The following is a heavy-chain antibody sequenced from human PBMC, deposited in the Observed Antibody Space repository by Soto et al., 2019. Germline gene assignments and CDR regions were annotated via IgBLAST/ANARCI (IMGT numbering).Heavy chain of an antibody. J-gene: IGHJ3*02. D-gene: IGHD3-22*01. CDR1: GYTFTSYY. CDR3: ARDWSRVRYYDSTQSAHAFDI. Sequence: ASVKVSCKASGYTFTSYYMHWVRQAPGQGLEWMGIINPSGGSTSYAQKFQGRVTMTKDTSTSTVYMELSSLRSEDTAVYYCARDWSRVRYYDSTQSAHAFDIWGQGTMVTVSS. CDR2: INPSGGST. V-gene: IGHV1-46*01.